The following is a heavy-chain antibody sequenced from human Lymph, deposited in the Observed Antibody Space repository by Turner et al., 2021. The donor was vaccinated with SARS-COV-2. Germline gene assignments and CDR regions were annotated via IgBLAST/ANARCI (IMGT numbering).Heavy chain of an antibody. CDR1: GFTFSSYA. D-gene: IGHD2-15*01. CDR2: ISYDGSNI. Sequence: QVQLVESGGGVVQPGRCLRLSCADSGFTFSSYAMHWVRQAPGKGLECVALISYDGSNIYYADSVKGLFTISRDNSKNTLYLQMNSLRAEDTAFYYCAIDGGGNFNYWGQGTLVTVSS. J-gene: IGHJ4*02. V-gene: IGHV3-30-3*01. CDR3: AIDGGGNFNY.